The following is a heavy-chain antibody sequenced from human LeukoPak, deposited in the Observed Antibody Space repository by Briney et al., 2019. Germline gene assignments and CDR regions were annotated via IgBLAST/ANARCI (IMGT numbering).Heavy chain of an antibody. CDR1: GFTFSSYA. Sequence: GGSLRLSCSASGFTFSSYAMHWVRQAPGKGLEYVSAINNNGGSTYYADSVKGRFTISRDNSKNTLYLQMSSLRAEDTAVYYCVKEKRYGGYYGYWGQGTLVTVSS. D-gene: IGHD5-12*01. CDR2: INNNGGST. V-gene: IGHV3-64D*06. J-gene: IGHJ4*02. CDR3: VKEKRYGGYYGY.